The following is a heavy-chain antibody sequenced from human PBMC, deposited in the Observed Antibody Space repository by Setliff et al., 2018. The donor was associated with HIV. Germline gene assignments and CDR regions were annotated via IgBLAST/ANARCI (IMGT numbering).Heavy chain of an antibody. J-gene: IGHJ4*02. CDR3: ARDGFWSGYIDY. CDR1: GGSISSYY. CDR2: IYPSGST. D-gene: IGHD3-3*01. Sequence: SETLSLTCTVSGGSISSYYWSWIRQPAGKGLEWIGRIYPSGSTNYNPSLKSRVTMSVDTSKNQFSLKLSSVTAADTAVYYCARDGFWSGYIDYWGQGTLVTVSS. V-gene: IGHV4-4*07.